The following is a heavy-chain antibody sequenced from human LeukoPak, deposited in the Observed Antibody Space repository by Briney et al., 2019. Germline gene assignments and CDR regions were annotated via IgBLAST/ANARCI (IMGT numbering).Heavy chain of an antibody. J-gene: IGHJ4*02. Sequence: PSDTLSLTCAVSGYSISSNHWWGWIRQPPGKGLEWIGYIFYAGSTYYNPSHKSRVTMSVDTSKNQFSLRLSSVTAVDTAVYYCARIGPILGAAWVDYWGQGTLVSVSS. V-gene: IGHV4-28*01. CDR2: IFYAGST. D-gene: IGHD3-3*02. CDR1: GYSISSNHW. CDR3: ARIGPILGAAWVDY.